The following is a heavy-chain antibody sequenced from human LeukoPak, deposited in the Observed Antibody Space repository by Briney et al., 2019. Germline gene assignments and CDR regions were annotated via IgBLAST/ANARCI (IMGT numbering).Heavy chain of an antibody. J-gene: IGHJ6*02. D-gene: IGHD4-17*01. V-gene: IGHV1-18*01. CDR3: ARDYGDSGYYYYYGMDV. CDR1: GYTFTSYD. CDR2: ISAYNGNT. Sequence: ASVKVSCKASGYTFTSYDINWVRQATGQGLEWMGWISAYNGNTNYAQKLQGRVTMTTDTSTSTAYMELRSLRSDDTAVYYCARDYGDSGYYYYYGMDVWGQGTTVTVSS.